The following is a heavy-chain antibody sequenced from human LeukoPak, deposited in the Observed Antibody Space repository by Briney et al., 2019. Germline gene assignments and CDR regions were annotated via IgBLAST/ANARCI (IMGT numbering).Heavy chain of an antibody. CDR1: GYTFTSYY. CDR3: ARGAHSSSFLLDY. Sequence: ASVKVSCKASGYTFTSYYMHWVRQAPGQGLEWMGIINPSGGSTNYAQKFQGRVTITADKSTSTAYMELSSLRSEDTAVYYCARGAHSSSFLLDYWGQGTLVTVSS. CDR2: INPSGGST. D-gene: IGHD6-6*01. J-gene: IGHJ4*02. V-gene: IGHV1-46*01.